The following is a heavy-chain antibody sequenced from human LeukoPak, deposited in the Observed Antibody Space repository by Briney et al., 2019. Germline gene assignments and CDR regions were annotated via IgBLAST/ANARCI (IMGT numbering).Heavy chain of an antibody. CDR3: ARYPLSYSSNWHYYFDY. J-gene: IGHJ4*02. CDR1: GYTFTIYG. D-gene: IGHD6-13*01. CDR2: ISASNGNT. Sequence: SVKVSCKASGYTFTIYGVSWVRQAPGQGLEWMGWISASNGNTNFAQKLQGRVTLTTDTSTSTAYVELRSLTSDDTAVYYCARYPLSYSSNWHYYFDYWGQGTLLTVSS. V-gene: IGHV1-18*01.